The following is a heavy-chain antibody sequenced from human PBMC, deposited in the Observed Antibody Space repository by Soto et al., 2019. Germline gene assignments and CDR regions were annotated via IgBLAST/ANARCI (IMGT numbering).Heavy chain of an antibody. CDR1: GFTFDDYA. CDR3: AKDIGGYYYASSGFLSPYYYYYGIDV. CDR2: ISWNSGSI. V-gene: IGHV3-9*01. D-gene: IGHD3-22*01. Sequence: EVQLVESGGGLVQPGRSLRLSCAASGFTFDDYAMHWVRQAPGKGLEWVSGISWNSGSIGYADAVKGRFTISRDNAKNSLYLQMNSLRAEDTALYYCAKDIGGYYYASSGFLSPYYYYYGIDVWGQGTTVTVSS. J-gene: IGHJ6*02.